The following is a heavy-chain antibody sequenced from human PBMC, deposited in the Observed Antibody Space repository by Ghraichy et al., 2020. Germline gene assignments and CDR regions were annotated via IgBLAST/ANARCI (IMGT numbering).Heavy chain of an antibody. CDR1: GFTVSTNY. Sequence: GGSLRLSCAASGFTVSTNYMTWVRQAPGKGLEWVSVTFSEGNSLYADSVKGRFTISRDSSNNTLFLHMDSLRVEDTAVYYCVRGGYKYGALPSPWGQGTLVTVSS. D-gene: IGHD4/OR15-4a*01. V-gene: IGHV3-53*01. CDR2: TFSEGNS. CDR3: VRGGYKYGALPSP. J-gene: IGHJ5*02.